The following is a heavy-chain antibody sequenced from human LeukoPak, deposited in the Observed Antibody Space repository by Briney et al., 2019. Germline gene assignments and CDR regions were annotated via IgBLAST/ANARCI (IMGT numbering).Heavy chain of an antibody. CDR2: ISGNGGST. V-gene: IGHV3-23*01. Sequence: PGGSLRLSCAASGFTFSSYAISWVRQAPGKGLEWVSVISGNGGSTYYADSVKGRFTISRDNSKNTLYLQMNSLRAEDTGVYYCAKIGSDLSITMIVVVHFDYWGQGTLVTVSS. J-gene: IGHJ4*02. D-gene: IGHD3-22*01. CDR1: GFTFSSYA. CDR3: AKIGSDLSITMIVVVHFDY.